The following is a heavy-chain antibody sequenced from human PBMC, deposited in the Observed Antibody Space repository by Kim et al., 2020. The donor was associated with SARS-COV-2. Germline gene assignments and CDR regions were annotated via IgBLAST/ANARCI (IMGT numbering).Heavy chain of an antibody. Sequence: GGSLRLSCAASGFTFSSYAMSWVRQAPGKGLEWVSAISGSGGSTYYADSVKGRFTISRDNSKNTLYLQMNSLRAEDTAVYCCAKDYDILTGYHDYWGQGTLVTVSS. CDR1: GFTFSSYA. CDR2: ISGSGGST. J-gene: IGHJ4*02. V-gene: IGHV3-23*01. CDR3: AKDYDILTGYHDY. D-gene: IGHD3-9*01.